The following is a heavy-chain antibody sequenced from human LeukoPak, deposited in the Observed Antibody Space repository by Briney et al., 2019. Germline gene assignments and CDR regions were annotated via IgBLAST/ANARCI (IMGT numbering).Heavy chain of an antibody. CDR3: ASPDYGDPRSAFDI. CDR2: IYTSGST. CDR1: GGSIGSYY. D-gene: IGHD4-17*01. Sequence: SETLSLTCTVSGGSIGSYYWSWIRQPAGKGLEWIGRIYTSGSTNYNPSLKSRVTMSVDTSKNQFSLKLSSVTAADTAVYYCASPDYGDPRSAFDIWGQGTMVTVSS. V-gene: IGHV4-4*07. J-gene: IGHJ3*02.